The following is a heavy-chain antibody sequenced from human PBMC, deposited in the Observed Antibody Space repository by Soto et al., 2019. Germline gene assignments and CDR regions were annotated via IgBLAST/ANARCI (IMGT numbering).Heavy chain of an antibody. V-gene: IGHV4-39*02. CDR1: GGSISSSSYY. Sequence: PSETLSLTCTVSGGSISSSSYYWGWIRQPPGKGLEWIGSIYFRGSTYYNTSLKSRVTVSVDTSKKQFSMKLTSVTAADTAVYYCAREILTGYYPAGWFDPWGQGTLVTVSS. CDR3: AREILTGYYPAGWFDP. D-gene: IGHD3-9*01. CDR2: IYFRGST. J-gene: IGHJ5*02.